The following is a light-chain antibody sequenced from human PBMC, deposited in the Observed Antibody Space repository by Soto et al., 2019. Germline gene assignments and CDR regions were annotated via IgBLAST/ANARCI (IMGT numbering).Light chain of an antibody. CDR2: GAS. CDR3: QHYGSSWT. V-gene: IGKV3-20*01. CDR1: QSVTNSF. J-gene: IGKJ1*01. Sequence: EIVLAQSPGTLSLSPGERATLSCRASQSVTNSFLAWYQQKPGQAPRLLIYGASNRATGTPDRFSGSGSGTDFTLTISRLEPEDFAVYYCQHYGSSWTFGQGTKVDTK.